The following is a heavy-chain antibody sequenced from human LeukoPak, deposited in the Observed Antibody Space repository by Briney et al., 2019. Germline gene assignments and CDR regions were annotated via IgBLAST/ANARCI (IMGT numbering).Heavy chain of an antibody. V-gene: IGHV3-48*03. CDR3: ARDSEKQQLVRGDY. J-gene: IGHJ4*02. CDR2: ISSSGSTI. Sequence: GGSLRLSCTASGFPFISYEMNWVRQAPGKGLEWVSYISSSGSTIYYADSVKGRFTISRDNAKNSLYLQMNSLRAEDTAVYYCARDSEKQQLVRGDYWGQRTLVTVSS. CDR1: GFPFISYE. D-gene: IGHD6-13*01.